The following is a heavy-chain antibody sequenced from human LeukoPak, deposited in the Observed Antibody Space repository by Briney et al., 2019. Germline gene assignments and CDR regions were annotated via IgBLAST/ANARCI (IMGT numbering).Heavy chain of an antibody. V-gene: IGHV1-18*01. CDR1: GYTFTNYG. CDR2: ISGYTGNT. Sequence: ASVKVSCKASGYTFTNYGISWVRQAPGQGLEWMGWISGYTGNTKYAQKFQGRVTMTADTSTRTAYMELRSLRTDDTAVYHCARDRGSPYYYDYWGQGTLVTVSS. CDR3: ARDRGSPYYYDY. D-gene: IGHD3-16*01. J-gene: IGHJ4*02.